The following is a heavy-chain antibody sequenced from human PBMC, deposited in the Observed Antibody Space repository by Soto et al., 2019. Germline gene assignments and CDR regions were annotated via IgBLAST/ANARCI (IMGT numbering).Heavy chain of an antibody. CDR1: GFTLSSYA. Sequence: GGSLRLSCAASGFTLSSYAMSWVHQAPGKGLEWVSTISGSGGSTYYADSVKGRFTISRDKSKNTLYLQMNSLRAEDTAVYYCAKENGGGRYYYYMDVWGKGSTVTVSS. J-gene: IGHJ6*03. D-gene: IGHD3-16*01. CDR2: ISGSGGST. CDR3: AKENGGGRYYYYMDV. V-gene: IGHV3-23*01.